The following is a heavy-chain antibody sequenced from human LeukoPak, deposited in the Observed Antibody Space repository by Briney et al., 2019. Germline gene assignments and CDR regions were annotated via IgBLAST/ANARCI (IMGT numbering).Heavy chain of an antibody. CDR2: IYYSGST. J-gene: IGHJ4*02. Sequence: SETLSLTCTVPGGSISSYYWSWIRQPPGKGLEWIGYIYYSGSTNYNPSLKSRVTISVDTSKNQFSLKLSSVTAADTAVYYCARLVHYDILTGYSYYFDYWGQGTLVTVSS. D-gene: IGHD3-9*01. CDR3: ARLVHYDILTGYSYYFDY. CDR1: GGSISSYY. V-gene: IGHV4-59*01.